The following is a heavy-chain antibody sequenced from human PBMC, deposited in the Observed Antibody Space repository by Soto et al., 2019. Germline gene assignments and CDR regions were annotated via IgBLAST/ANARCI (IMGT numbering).Heavy chain of an antibody. Sequence: PGRSLRLSCAASGFTFSNAGMSWVRQAPGKGLEWVANIKQDGSEKYYVDSVKGRFTISRDNAKNSLYLQMNSLRVEDTAVYYCASPFYDSSGYYEGAFDIWGQGTMVTVSS. D-gene: IGHD3-22*01. CDR2: IKQDGSEK. V-gene: IGHV3-7*01. J-gene: IGHJ3*02. CDR1: GFTFSNAG. CDR3: ASPFYDSSGYYEGAFDI.